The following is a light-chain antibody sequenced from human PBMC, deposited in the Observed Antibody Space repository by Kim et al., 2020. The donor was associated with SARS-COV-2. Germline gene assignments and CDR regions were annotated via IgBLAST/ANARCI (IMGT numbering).Light chain of an antibody. CDR2: GAS. CDR3: QQYSSSPAT. CDR1: QSVTSNY. J-gene: IGKJ1*01. Sequence: SPGKWATLTSRANQSVTSNYLAWYQQKTGQAPRLIIYGASSRATGIPDRFSGSGSGTDFTLTITRLEPEDFAVFYCQQYSSSPATFGQGTKVDIK. V-gene: IGKV3-20*01.